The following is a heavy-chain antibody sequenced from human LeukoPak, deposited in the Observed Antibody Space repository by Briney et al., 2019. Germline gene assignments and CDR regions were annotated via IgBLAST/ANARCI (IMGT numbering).Heavy chain of an antibody. D-gene: IGHD3-10*01. CDR1: GGSFSGYY. CDR2: INHSGST. V-gene: IGHV4-34*01. J-gene: IGHJ5*02. CDR3: ARDRITMVRGSSRWFDP. Sequence: SETLSLTCAVYGGSFSGYYWSWIRQPPGKGLEWIGEINHSGSTNYNPSLKSRVTISVDTSKNQFSLKLSSVTAADTAVYYCARDRITMVRGSSRWFDPWGQGTLSPSPQ.